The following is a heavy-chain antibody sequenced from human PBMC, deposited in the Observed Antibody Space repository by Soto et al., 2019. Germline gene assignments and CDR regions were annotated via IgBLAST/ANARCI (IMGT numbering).Heavy chain of an antibody. Sequence: QVQLVESGGGVVQPGRSLRLSCAASGFTFSSYGMHWVRQAPGKGLEWVAVISYDGSNKYYADSVKGRFTISRDNSKKTRDLQLTGRRAEETAVFWCAEDGSGGGAWGGAFDYWGQGTLVTVSS. V-gene: IGHV3-30*18. CDR2: ISYDGSNK. CDR1: GFTFSSYG. J-gene: IGHJ4*02. D-gene: IGHD3-16*01. CDR3: AEDGSGGGAWGGAFDY.